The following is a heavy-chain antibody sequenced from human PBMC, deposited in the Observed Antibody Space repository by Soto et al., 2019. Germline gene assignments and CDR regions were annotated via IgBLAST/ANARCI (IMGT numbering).Heavy chain of an antibody. CDR1: GFTISSYW. J-gene: IGHJ5*02. D-gene: IGHD3-9*01. CDR2: INPDGSTT. V-gene: IGHV3-74*01. Sequence: EVQLEESGGGLVQPGGSLRLSCAASGFTISSYWMNWVRQAPGKGLVWVSRINPDGSTTSYADSVKGRFTISRDNAKNTLYLQMNSLRADDTAVYYCTIITQGAWGQGTLVTVSS. CDR3: TIITQGA.